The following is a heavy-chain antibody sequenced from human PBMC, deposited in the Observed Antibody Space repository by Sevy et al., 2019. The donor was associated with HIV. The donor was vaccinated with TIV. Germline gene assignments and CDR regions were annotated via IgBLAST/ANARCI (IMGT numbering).Heavy chain of an antibody. CDR1: GGTFSSYA. CDR3: ARECLEVGATTNWFDP. J-gene: IGHJ5*02. Sequence: ASVKVSCKASGGTFSSYAISWVRQAPGRGLEWMGGIIPIFGTANYAQKFQGRVTITADESTSTAYMELSSLRAEDTAVYYCARECLEVGATTNWFDPWGQGTLVTVSS. V-gene: IGHV1-69*13. CDR2: IIPIFGTA. D-gene: IGHD1-26*01.